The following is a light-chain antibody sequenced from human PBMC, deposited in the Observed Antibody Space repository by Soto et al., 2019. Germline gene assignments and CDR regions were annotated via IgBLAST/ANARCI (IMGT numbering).Light chain of an antibody. J-gene: IGKJ5*01. CDR1: QTVSSS. CDR3: QPYVTTPIT. CDR2: GAS. V-gene: IGKV3-20*01. Sequence: EIVMTQSPATLSVSPGARATLSGRASQTVSSSLAWYQQKPGQAPRLLIYGASSRATGITDRFSGSGSGTDFTLTISRLEPEDFAVYYCQPYVTTPITVGPGTRLEIK.